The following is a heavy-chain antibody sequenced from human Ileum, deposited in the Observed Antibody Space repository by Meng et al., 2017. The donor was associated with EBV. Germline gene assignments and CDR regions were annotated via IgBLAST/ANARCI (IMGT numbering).Heavy chain of an antibody. J-gene: IGHJ4*02. CDR3: ARGRRNEPLFDY. CDR1: GDSFSTQT. CDR2: LIAVFDKT. Sequence: HVQLVQSGAEVKKPXSSVKVACKTSGDSFSTQTSSWVRQAPGQGLEWMGGLIAVFDKTKAAPRFQDRVTFTADESTSTAYMELSSLTFDDTAVYFCARGRRNEPLFDYWGQGTLVTVSS. D-gene: IGHD1-14*01. V-gene: IGHV1-69*13.